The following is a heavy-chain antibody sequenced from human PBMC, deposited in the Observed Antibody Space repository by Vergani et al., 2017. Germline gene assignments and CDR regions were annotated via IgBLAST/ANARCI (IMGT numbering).Heavy chain of an antibody. D-gene: IGHD2/OR15-2a*01. J-gene: IGHJ4*02. V-gene: IGHV4-34*01. CDR1: GAAFNSYQ. Sequence: QVQLHQWGAGLLKTSETLSLTCAVSGAAFNSYQWTWIRQSPGRGLEWIGEIDDKGKSICNPTLKSRVTISVDTSKNQFSLKLSSVSAADTAVYYCVRIIRTSPIFVDSWGQGILVTVSS. CDR3: VRIIRTSPIFVDS. CDR2: IDDKGKS.